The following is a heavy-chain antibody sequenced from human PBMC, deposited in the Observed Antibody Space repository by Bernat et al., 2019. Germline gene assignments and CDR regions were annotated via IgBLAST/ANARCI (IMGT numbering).Heavy chain of an antibody. CDR3: AKGSGSSGSLYFDY. D-gene: IGHD3-22*01. J-gene: IGHJ4*02. Sequence: QVQLVESGGGVVQPGRSLRLSCAASGFTFSSYGMHWVRQAPGKGLEWVAVISYDGSNKYYADSVKGRFTISRDNSKNTLYLQMNSLRAEDTAVYYCAKGSGSSGSLYFDYWGQGTLVTVSS. CDR1: GFTFSSYG. CDR2: ISYDGSNK. V-gene: IGHV3-30*18.